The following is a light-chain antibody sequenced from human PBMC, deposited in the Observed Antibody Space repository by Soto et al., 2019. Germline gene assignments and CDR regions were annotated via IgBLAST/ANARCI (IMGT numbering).Light chain of an antibody. CDR1: SSNIGSNT. J-gene: IGLJ2*01. V-gene: IGLV1-44*01. CDR3: AAWDDSLNGPV. Sequence: QSVLTQPPSASGTPGQRVTISCSGSSSNIGSNTVNWYQQLPGTAPKLLIYSNNQRPSGVPDRFSGSKSGTSASLAISGLQSADEDDYYCAAWDDSLNGPVFGGGTKLTVL. CDR2: SNN.